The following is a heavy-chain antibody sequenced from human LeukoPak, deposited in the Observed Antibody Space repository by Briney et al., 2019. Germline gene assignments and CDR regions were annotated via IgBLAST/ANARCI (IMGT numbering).Heavy chain of an antibody. Sequence: PGGSLRLSCAASGFTFNNYAMIWVRQAPGKGLERVSAISDSGSSTYYADSVKGRFSISRDNSMHTLYLQMDSLRAEDTAVYYCAKDPTTVVRGYFDNWGQGTLVTVSS. D-gene: IGHD4-23*01. CDR3: AKDPTTVVRGYFDN. V-gene: IGHV3-23*01. CDR1: GFTFNNYA. CDR2: ISDSGSST. J-gene: IGHJ4*02.